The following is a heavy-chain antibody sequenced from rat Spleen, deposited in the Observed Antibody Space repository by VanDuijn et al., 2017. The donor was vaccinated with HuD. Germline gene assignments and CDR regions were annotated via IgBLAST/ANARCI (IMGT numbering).Heavy chain of an antibody. V-gene: IGHV2-13*01. CDR1: GFSLSNYG. Sequence: QVQLKESGPGLVQPSQTLSLTCTVSGFSLSNYGVIWVRQPPGRGLEWMGIIWGNGDTNYRSALKSRLSISRDTSKSQVFLKMNSLQTEDTATYYCARDSTYPWGYFDFWGPGTMVTMSS. J-gene: IGHJ1*01. CDR2: IWGNGDT. CDR3: ARDSTYPWGYFDF. D-gene: IGHD1-9*01.